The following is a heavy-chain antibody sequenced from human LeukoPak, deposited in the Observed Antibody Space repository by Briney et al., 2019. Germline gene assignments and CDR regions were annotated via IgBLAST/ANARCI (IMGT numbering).Heavy chain of an antibody. CDR2: IYYSGST. J-gene: IGHJ3*02. CDR3: ARELSHDAFDI. CDR1: GGSISSGGYY. V-gene: IGHV4-31*03. D-gene: IGHD3-16*02. Sequence: PSETLSLTCTVSGGSISSGGYYWSWIRQHPGKGLEWVGYIYYSGSTYYNPSLKSRVTISVDTSKNQFSLKLSSVTAADTAVYYCARELSHDAFDIWGQGTMVTVSS.